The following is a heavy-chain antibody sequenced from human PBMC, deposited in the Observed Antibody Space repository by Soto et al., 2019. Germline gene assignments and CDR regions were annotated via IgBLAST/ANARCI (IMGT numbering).Heavy chain of an antibody. CDR2: INHSGST. Sequence: TSETLSLTCAVYGGSFSGYYWSWIRQPPGKGLEWIGEINHSGSTNYNPSLKSRVTISVDTSKNQFSLKLSSVTAADTAVYYCASLAGPTDLFDYWGQGTLVTVSS. J-gene: IGHJ4*02. CDR3: ASLAGPTDLFDY. V-gene: IGHV4-34*01. CDR1: GGSFSGYY.